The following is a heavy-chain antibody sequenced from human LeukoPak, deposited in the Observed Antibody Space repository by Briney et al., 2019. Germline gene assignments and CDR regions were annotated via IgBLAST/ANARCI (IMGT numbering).Heavy chain of an antibody. J-gene: IGHJ4*02. D-gene: IGHD3-9*01. V-gene: IGHV4-34*01. CDR2: INHSGST. CDR1: GGSFSGYY. CDR3: ARLYYDILTGYYMIFDY. Sequence: SETLSLTCAVYGGSFSGYYWSWIRQPPGKGLEWIGEINHSGSTNYNPSLKSRVTISVDTSKNQFSLRLSSVTAADTAVYYCARLYYDILTGYYMIFDYWGQGTLVTVSS.